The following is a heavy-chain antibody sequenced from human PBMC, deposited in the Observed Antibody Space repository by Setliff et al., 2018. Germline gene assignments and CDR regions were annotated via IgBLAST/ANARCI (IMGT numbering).Heavy chain of an antibody. CDR1: GGSISSHY. CDR3: AREQWLDPPGYYYMDV. CDR2: IYIGGSA. Sequence: KPSETLSLTCTVSGGSISSHYWSWIRQPAGKGLEWIGHIYIGGSANYNPSLKSRVTMSIDTSKNQFSLKLNSVTAADMAVYYCAREQWLDPPGYYYMDVWAKGTTVTVSS. D-gene: IGHD6-19*01. J-gene: IGHJ6*03. V-gene: IGHV4-4*07.